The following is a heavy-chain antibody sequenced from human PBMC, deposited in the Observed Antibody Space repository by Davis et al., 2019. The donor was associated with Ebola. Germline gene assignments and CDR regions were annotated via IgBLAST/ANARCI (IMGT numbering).Heavy chain of an antibody. CDR1: GYTFSRDW. Sequence: PGGSLRLSCVGSGYTFSRDWMTWVRQAPGKGLEWAANIKQDESQKYYVDSVKGRFTISRDNAKNSLYLQMNSLRAEDTAVYYCGRDGVPAAVDLWGQGTLVTVSS. D-gene: IGHD2-2*01. CDR3: GRDGVPAAVDL. V-gene: IGHV3-7*01. CDR2: IKQDESQK. J-gene: IGHJ5*02.